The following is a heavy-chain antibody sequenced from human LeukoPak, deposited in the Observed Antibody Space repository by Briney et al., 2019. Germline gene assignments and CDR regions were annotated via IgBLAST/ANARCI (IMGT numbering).Heavy chain of an antibody. D-gene: IGHD2-2*01. V-gene: IGHV3-30*02. J-gene: IGHJ3*02. Sequence: GGSLRLSCAASGFTFSSYGMHWVRQAPGKGLEWVAFIRYDGSNKYYADSVKGRFTISRDNSKNTLYLQMNSLRAEDTAVYYCANHGPVPAAPWGAFDIWGQGTMVTVSS. CDR2: IRYDGSNK. CDR1: GFTFSSYG. CDR3: ANHGPVPAAPWGAFDI.